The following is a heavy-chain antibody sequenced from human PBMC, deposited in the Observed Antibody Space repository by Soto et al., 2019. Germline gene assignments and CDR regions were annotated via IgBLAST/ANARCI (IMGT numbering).Heavy chain of an antibody. CDR1: GDSVSNDY. J-gene: IGHJ6*02. V-gene: IGHV1-46*01. CDR2: ISPFGGAT. CDR3: AKGRGGKTVANFGMDV. D-gene: IGHD3-16*01. Sequence: ASVKVSCKASGDSVSNDYLHWVRQAPGQGFEWLGLISPFGGATAYAQRFKGRVTVTMDKSSTTFYLEVSSLRSDDTAVYYCAKGRGGKTVANFGMDVCGQGVTVTVSS.